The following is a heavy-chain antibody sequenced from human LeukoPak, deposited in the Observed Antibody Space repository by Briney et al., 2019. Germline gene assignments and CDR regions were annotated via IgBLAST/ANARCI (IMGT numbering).Heavy chain of an antibody. D-gene: IGHD3-10*02. CDR3: ARGLNIYRPQLLCNWFDP. CDR2: ISSSSSTI. CDR1: GFTFSSYG. Sequence: TGGFLRLSCAASGFTFSSYGMTWVRQAPGKGLEWVSYISSSSSTIYYADSVKGRFTISRDNAKNSLYLQLNSLRAEDTAVYYCARGLNIYRPQLLCNWFDPWGQGTLVTVSS. J-gene: IGHJ5*02. V-gene: IGHV3-48*01.